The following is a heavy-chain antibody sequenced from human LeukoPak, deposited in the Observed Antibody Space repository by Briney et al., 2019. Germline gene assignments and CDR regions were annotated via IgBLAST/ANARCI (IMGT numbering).Heavy chain of an antibody. CDR2: IIPIFGTA. V-gene: IGHV1-69*06. CDR1: GFTFSSYA. Sequence: GASVKLSCAASGFTFSSYAISWVRQAPGQGLEWMGGIIPIFGTANYAQKFQGRVTITADKSTSTAYMELSSLRSEDTAVYYCARAPLPPRVSLEFYYYYGMDVWGKGTTVTVSS. J-gene: IGHJ6*04. D-gene: IGHD3-16*02. CDR3: ARAPLPPRVSLEFYYYYGMDV.